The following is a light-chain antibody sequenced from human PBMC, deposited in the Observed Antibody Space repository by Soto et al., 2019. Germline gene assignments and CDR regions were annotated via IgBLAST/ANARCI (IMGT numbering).Light chain of an antibody. CDR1: SSNIGSNY. CDR3: AAWDDSLSCAI. J-gene: IGLJ2*01. V-gene: IGLV1-47*02. Sequence: QSVLTQPPSASGTPGQRVTISCSGTSSNIGSNYLDWYQQLPGTTPKLLIYSNDKRPSWVPARFSGSASGTSASLAISGLRSADEADDYCAAWDDSLSCAIFGGGTKLTVL. CDR2: SND.